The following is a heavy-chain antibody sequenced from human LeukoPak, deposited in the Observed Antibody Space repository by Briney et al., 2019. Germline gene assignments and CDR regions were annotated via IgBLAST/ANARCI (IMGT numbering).Heavy chain of an antibody. CDR3: AIDPNWGTHP. J-gene: IGHJ5*02. D-gene: IGHD7-27*01. Sequence: GGSPRLSCAASGFTFSTYTMYWVRHPPGKRLEWVSIIGSSGGGIHYADSVKGRFTISRDNSKNALYLQMNSLRVEDTAVYYCAIDPNWGTHPWGQGVLVTVSS. CDR1: GFTFSTYT. V-gene: IGHV3-23*01. CDR2: IGSSGGGI.